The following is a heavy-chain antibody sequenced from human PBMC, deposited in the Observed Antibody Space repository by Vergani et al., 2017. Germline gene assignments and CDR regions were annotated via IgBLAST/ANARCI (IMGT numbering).Heavy chain of an antibody. CDR2: IIPIFGTA. J-gene: IGHJ5*02. CDR1: GGTFSSYA. D-gene: IGHD2-2*01. Sequence: QVQLVQSGAEVKKPGSSVKVSRKASGGTFSSYAISWVRQAPGQGLEWMGGIIPIFGTANYAQKFQGRVTITADESTSTAYMELSSLRSEDTAVYYCARSRGIXVVPAARLNNWFDPWGQGTLVTVSS. CDR3: ARSRGIXVVPAARLNNWFDP. V-gene: IGHV1-69*01.